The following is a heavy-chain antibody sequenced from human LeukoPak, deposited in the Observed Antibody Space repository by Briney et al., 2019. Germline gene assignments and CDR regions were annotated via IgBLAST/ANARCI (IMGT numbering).Heavy chain of an antibody. J-gene: IGHJ4*02. V-gene: IGHV4-39*07. CDR3: ARDGHYYYGSGSYSFDY. CDR1: GGSISSSSYY. D-gene: IGHD3-10*01. Sequence: SETLSLTCTVSGGSISSSSYYWGWIRQPPGKGLEWIGSIYYSGSTYYNPSLKSRVTISVDTSKNQFSLKLSSVTAADTAVYYCARDGHYYYGSGSYSFDYWGQGTLVTVSS. CDR2: IYYSGST.